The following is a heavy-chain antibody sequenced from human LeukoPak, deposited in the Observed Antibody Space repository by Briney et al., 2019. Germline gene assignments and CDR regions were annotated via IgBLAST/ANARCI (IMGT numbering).Heavy chain of an antibody. CDR3: ARGFPTLGYCSGGSCYSLDY. V-gene: IGHV4-34*01. CDR2: INHSGST. CDR1: GGSFSGYY. Sequence: SETLSLTCAVYGGSFSGYYWSWIRQPPGKGLEWIGEINHSGSTNYNPSLKSRVTISVDTSNNQFSLKLSSVTAADTAVYYCARGFPTLGYCSGGSCYSLDYWGQGTLVTVSS. D-gene: IGHD2-15*01. J-gene: IGHJ4*02.